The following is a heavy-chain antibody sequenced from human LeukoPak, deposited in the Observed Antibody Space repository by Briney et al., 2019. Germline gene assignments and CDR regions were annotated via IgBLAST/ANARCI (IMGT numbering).Heavy chain of an antibody. V-gene: IGHV5-51*01. J-gene: IGHJ4*02. CDR1: GYSFTSCW. D-gene: IGHD3-22*01. CDR2: IYPGDSDT. CDR3: ARRGVHYYDSSGPNFDY. Sequence: GESLKISCKGSGYSFTSCWIGWVRQMPGKGLEWMGIIYPGDSDTRYSPSFQGQVTISADKSISTAYLQWSSLKASDTAMYYCARRGVHYYDSSGPNFDYWGQGTLVTVSS.